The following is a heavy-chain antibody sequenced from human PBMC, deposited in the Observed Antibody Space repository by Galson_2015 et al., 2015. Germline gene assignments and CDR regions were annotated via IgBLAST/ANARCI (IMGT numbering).Heavy chain of an antibody. V-gene: IGHV4-39*07. D-gene: IGHD2-2*01. CDR3: ARVILGYCSSTSCYDDYYGMDV. Sequence: ETLSLTCTVSGGSISSSSYYWGWIRQPPGKGLEWIGSIYYSGSTYYNPSLKSRFTISVGTSKNQFSLKLSSVTAADTAVYYCARVILGYCSSTSCYDDYYGMDVWGQGTTVTVSS. CDR2: IYYSGST. CDR1: GGSISSSSYY. J-gene: IGHJ6*02.